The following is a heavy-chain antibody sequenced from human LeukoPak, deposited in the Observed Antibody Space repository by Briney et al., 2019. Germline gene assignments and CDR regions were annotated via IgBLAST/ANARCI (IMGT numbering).Heavy chain of an antibody. Sequence: PGGSLRLSCAASGFTFSSYWMSWVRQAPGKGLEWVSVISGSGGTTYYADSVKGRFTISRDNSKNTLYLQMNSLRAEDTAVYYCAKDLYGGKGALDYWGQGTLVTVSS. CDR1: GFTFSSYW. V-gene: IGHV3-23*01. CDR2: ISGSGGTT. CDR3: AKDLYGGKGALDY. D-gene: IGHD4-17*01. J-gene: IGHJ4*02.